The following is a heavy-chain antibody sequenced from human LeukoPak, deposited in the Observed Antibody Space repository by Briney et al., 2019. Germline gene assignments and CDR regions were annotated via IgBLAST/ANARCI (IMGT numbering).Heavy chain of an antibody. CDR1: GFTVSSNY. Sequence: GGSLRLSCAASGFTVSSNYMSWVRQAPGKGLEWVSVIYSGGSTYYADSVKGRFTVSRDNSKNTLYLQMNSLRAEDTAVYYCARGGGGFGPGFDYWGQGTLVTVSS. CDR2: IYSGGST. CDR3: ARGGGGFGPGFDY. D-gene: IGHD2-15*01. J-gene: IGHJ4*02. V-gene: IGHV3-53*01.